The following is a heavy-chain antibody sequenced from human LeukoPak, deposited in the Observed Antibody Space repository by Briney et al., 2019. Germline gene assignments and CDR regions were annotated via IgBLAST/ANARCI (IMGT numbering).Heavy chain of an antibody. CDR1: GGSISSGGYY. J-gene: IGHJ4*02. CDR3: ARDRYALTFDY. Sequence: SETLSLTCTVSGGSISSGGYYWSWIRQPPGTGLEWVGYIFYSGSTNYNPSLKSRVTMSIDTSKNQFSPKLNSVTAADTAVYYCARDRYALTFDYWGQGILVTVSS. V-gene: IGHV4-61*08. D-gene: IGHD3-16*01. CDR2: IFYSGST.